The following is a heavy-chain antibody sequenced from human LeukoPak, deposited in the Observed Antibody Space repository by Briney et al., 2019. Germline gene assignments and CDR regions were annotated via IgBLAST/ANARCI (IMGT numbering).Heavy chain of an antibody. CDR2: ISWNSGST. CDR1: GFTFDDYA. V-gene: IGHV3-9*01. J-gene: IGHJ4*02. CDR3: ARVLQGEWFFDY. Sequence: GGSLRLSCAASGFTFDDYAMHWVRQAPGKGLEWVSGISWNSGSTGYADSVKGRFTISRDNAKNSLYLQMNSLRAEDTGVYCCARVLQGEWFFDYWGQGTLVTVSS. D-gene: IGHD3-3*01.